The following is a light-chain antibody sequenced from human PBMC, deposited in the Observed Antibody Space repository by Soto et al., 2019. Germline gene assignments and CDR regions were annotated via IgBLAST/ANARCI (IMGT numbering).Light chain of an antibody. J-gene: IGKJ1*01. CDR2: DAS. CDR3: HHFYAFSWT. V-gene: IGKV1-5*01. Sequence: IQMTQSPSTLSASDGDRVTITCRASQSIRSLLAWYQQKPVKAPKVLIYDASSLGSGVASRFSGSGSGTEFTLTVSSLQPDDFATQYCHHFYAFSWTCGHGTKVDI. CDR1: QSIRSL.